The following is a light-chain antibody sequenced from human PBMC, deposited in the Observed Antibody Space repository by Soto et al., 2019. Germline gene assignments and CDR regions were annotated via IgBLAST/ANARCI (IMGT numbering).Light chain of an antibody. CDR3: QQYGSSPPMYT. CDR2: GAS. V-gene: IGKV3-20*01. CDR1: QSVSSSY. J-gene: IGKJ2*01. Sequence: EIVLTQSPGTLSLSPGERATLSCRASQSVSSSYLAWYQQKPGQAPRLLIYGASSMATGIPDRFSGSGSGTDFTLTISRLESEDFAVYYCQQYGSSPPMYTFGQGTKLEIK.